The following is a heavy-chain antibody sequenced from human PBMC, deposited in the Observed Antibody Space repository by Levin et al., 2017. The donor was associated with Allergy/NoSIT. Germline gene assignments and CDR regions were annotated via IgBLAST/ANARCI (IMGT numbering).Heavy chain of an antibody. CDR2: IWSDGSNK. CDR1: AFTFRTSG. Sequence: LSLTCAASAFTFRTSGMHWVRQAPGKRLEWVAVIWSDGSNKYYADSVKGRFTISRDNSKNTLYLQMNSLRAEDTAVYYCARGNSSGWGHGAFDIWGQGTMVTVSS. J-gene: IGHJ3*02. CDR3: ARGNSSGWGHGAFDI. D-gene: IGHD6-19*01. V-gene: IGHV3-33*01.